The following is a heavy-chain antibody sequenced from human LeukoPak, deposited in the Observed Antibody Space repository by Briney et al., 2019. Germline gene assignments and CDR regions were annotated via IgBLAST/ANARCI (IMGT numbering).Heavy chain of an antibody. J-gene: IGHJ4*02. CDR3: AIWEADQGGEFES. D-gene: IGHD1-26*01. CDR1: GFTFSSYG. CDR2: ISYDGSNK. Sequence: PGGSLRLSCAASGFTFSSYGMHWVRQAPGKGLEWVAVISYDGSNKYYADSVKGRFTISRDNVRNSLYLQMNGLRVEDTAVYFCAIWEADQGGEFESWGQGTLVTVSS. V-gene: IGHV3-30*03.